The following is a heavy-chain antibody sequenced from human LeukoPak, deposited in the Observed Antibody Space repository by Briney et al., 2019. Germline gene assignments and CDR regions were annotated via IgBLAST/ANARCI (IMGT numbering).Heavy chain of an antibody. Sequence: GGFLRLSCVASGFIFSNYWMSWVRQAPGKGLEWVANIKRDGSERYYVDSVKGRFTISRDNAKNSLYLQMSSLRAEDTAVYYCARENWFAFDMWGQGTLVTVSS. J-gene: IGHJ3*02. CDR3: ARENWFAFDM. V-gene: IGHV3-7*01. CDR2: IKRDGSER. D-gene: IGHD3-9*01. CDR1: GFIFSNYW.